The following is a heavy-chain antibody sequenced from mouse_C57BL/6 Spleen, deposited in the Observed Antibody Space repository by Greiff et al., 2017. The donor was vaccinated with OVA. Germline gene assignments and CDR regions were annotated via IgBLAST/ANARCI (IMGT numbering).Heavy chain of an antibody. D-gene: IGHD1-1*01. J-gene: IGHJ4*01. V-gene: IGHV6-6*01. CDR3: TRPGYGSSFYAMDY. CDR2: IRNKANNHAT. CDR1: GFTFSDAW. Sequence: EVQLVESGGGLVQPGGSMKLSCAASGFTFSDAWMDWVRQSPEKGLEWVAEIRNKANNHATYYAESLKGRLTISRDDSKSSVYLQLNILSAEDTGIYYCTRPGYGSSFYAMDYWGQGTSVTVSS.